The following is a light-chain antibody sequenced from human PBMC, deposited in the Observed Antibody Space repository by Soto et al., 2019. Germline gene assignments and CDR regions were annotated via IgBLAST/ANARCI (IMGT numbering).Light chain of an antibody. CDR3: QQSYNIPFT. CDR1: QNIHSF. Sequence: DIQMTQSPSSLAASVGERVTITCRASQNIHSFLNWYQQKPGKAPQVLIYGGSALQSGVPSRFSGSGSGTDFTLTIGSLQPEDFASYFCQQSYNIPFTFGPGTKVDIK. V-gene: IGKV1-39*01. J-gene: IGKJ3*01. CDR2: GGS.